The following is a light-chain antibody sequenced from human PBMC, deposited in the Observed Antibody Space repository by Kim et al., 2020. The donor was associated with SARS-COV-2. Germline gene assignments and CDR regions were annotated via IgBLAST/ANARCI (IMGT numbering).Light chain of an antibody. V-gene: IGKV3-11*01. CDR3: QQRTSWPLT. CDR2: NTF. Sequence: EIVLTQSPATLSLSPGERATLSCRASESVSGSLVWYQQKPGRAPRLVIYNTFNRATGIPARFSGSGSGTDFTLTISSLEPEDFAVYYCQQRTSWPLTFGGGTKVDIK. J-gene: IGKJ4*01. CDR1: ESVSGS.